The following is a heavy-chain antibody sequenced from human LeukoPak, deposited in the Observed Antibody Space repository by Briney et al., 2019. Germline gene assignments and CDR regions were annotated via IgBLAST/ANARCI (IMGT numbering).Heavy chain of an antibody. D-gene: IGHD3-10*01. J-gene: IGHJ6*02. CDR1: GFTFSNYD. CDR2: IDPAGDT. V-gene: IGHV3-13*01. CDR3: ARGYGSGNYYAYYFAMDV. Sequence: GGSLRLSCAASGFTFSNYDMHWVRQAAGKGLEWVSTIDPAGDTYYPGSVKGRFTISRENDKNSLYLQMNDPRAGDTAVYYCARGYGSGNYYAYYFAMDVWGQGTTVTVSS.